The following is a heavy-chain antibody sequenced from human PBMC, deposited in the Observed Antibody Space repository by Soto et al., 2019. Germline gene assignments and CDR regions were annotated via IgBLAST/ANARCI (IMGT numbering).Heavy chain of an antibody. D-gene: IGHD5-12*01. V-gene: IGHV5-51*01. Sequence: GESLKISCKGSGYRFTSYWIGWVRQMPGKGLEWMAIIYPGDSDTRYSPSFQGQVTISADKSISTAYLQWSSLKASDTAMYYCARLLYGDGYPDSVLDYWGQGTLVTVSS. CDR2: IYPGDSDT. CDR1: GYRFTSYW. J-gene: IGHJ4*02. CDR3: ARLLYGDGYPDSVLDY.